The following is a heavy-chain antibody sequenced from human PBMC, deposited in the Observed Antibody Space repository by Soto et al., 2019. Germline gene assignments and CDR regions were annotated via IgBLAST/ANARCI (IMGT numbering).Heavy chain of an antibody. Sequence: QVQLVQSGAEVKKPGSSVKVSCKASGGTFSSYTISWVRQAPGQGLEWMGRIIPILGIANYAQKFQVRVTITADKSTSTAYMEVSRVRSEDTAVYYGARARGAPSLGAFDIWGQGTMVSVSS. V-gene: IGHV1-69*02. CDR1: GGTFSSYT. CDR3: ARARGAPSLGAFDI. D-gene: IGHD3-16*01. CDR2: IIPILGIA. J-gene: IGHJ3*02.